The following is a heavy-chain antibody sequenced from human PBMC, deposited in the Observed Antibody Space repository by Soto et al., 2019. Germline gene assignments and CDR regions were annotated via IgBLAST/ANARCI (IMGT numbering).Heavy chain of an antibody. CDR2: INPSCGSA. CDR3: ARGGRLHDCGDYAPPDP. Sequence: ASVKVSCKASGGTFSSYSMCWLRQAPGQGLEWMGGINPSCGSASYAQKFQGRVTMTTDTSTSTVYMELSSLRSEDTAVYYCARGGRLHDCGDYAPPDPWGQGTLVTVSS. V-gene: IGHV1-46*03. CDR1: GGTFSSYS. D-gene: IGHD4-17*01. J-gene: IGHJ5*02.